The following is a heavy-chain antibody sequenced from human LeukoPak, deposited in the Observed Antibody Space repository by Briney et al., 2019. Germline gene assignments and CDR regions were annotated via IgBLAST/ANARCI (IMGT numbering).Heavy chain of an antibody. D-gene: IGHD3-10*01. CDR1: GFTFSSYS. CDR3: ARDQSYGGSGVRGVIIKPSHMDV. J-gene: IGHJ6*03. Sequence: RTGGSLRLSCAASGFTFSSYSMNWVRQAPGKGLEWVSGINWNGGSTGYADSVKGRFTISRDNAKNSLYLQMNSLRAEDTALYYCARDQSYGGSGVRGVIIKPSHMDVWGKGTTVTVSS. CDR2: INWNGGST. V-gene: IGHV3-20*04.